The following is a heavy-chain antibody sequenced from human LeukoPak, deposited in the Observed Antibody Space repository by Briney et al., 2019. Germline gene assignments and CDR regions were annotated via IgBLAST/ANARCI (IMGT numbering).Heavy chain of an antibody. V-gene: IGHV3-30*18. D-gene: IGHD1-26*01. CDR3: AKDRIDRGRSVPIDY. J-gene: IGHJ4*02. CDR2: ISYDGSNK. CDR1: GLTFSSYG. Sequence: GRSLRLSCAASGLTFSSYGMHWVRQAPGKGLEWVAVISYDGSNKYYADSVKGRFTISRDNSKNTLYLQMNSLRAEDTAVYYCAKDRIDRGRSVPIDYWGQGTLVTVSS.